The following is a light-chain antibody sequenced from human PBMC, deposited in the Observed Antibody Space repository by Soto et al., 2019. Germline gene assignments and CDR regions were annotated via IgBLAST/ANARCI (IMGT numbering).Light chain of an antibody. V-gene: IGKV3D-15*01. CDR3: QQYNNWPPIT. J-gene: IGKJ5*01. CDR1: QSVSVY. Sequence: EIVLTQSPATLSLSPLERATRSCRASQSVSVYLAWYQQKPGQAPRLLIYDASNRATGIPARFSGSGSETEFTLTISSLQSEHFAVYYCQQYNNWPPITFGQGTRLEI. CDR2: DAS.